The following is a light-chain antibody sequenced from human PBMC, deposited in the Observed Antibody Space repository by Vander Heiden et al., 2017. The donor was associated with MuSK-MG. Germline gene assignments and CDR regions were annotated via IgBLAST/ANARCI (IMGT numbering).Light chain of an antibody. CDR2: QDS. Sequence: SSELTQPPSVSVSPGPTASITCSGDKLGDKYACWYQQKPGQSPVLVIYQDSKRPSGIPERFSGSNSGNTATLTISGTQAMDEADYYCQAWDSSTGVFGGGTKLTVL. J-gene: IGLJ2*01. CDR1: KLGDKY. V-gene: IGLV3-1*01. CDR3: QAWDSSTGV.